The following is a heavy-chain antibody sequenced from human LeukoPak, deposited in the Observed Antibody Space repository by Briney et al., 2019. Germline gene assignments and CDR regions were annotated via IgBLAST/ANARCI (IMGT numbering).Heavy chain of an antibody. CDR3: AKDSSGWLNWFDP. J-gene: IGHJ5*02. CDR2: ISGSGGST. Sequence: ESGGSLRLSCAASGFTFSSYGMSWVRQAPGKGLEWVSAISGSGGSTYYADSVKGRFTISRDNSKNTLYLQMNSLRAEDTAVYYCAKDSSGWLNWFDPWGQGTLVTVSS. CDR1: GFTFSSYG. D-gene: IGHD6-19*01. V-gene: IGHV3-23*01.